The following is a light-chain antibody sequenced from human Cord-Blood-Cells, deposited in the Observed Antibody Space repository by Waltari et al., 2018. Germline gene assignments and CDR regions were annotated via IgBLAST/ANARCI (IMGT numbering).Light chain of an antibody. CDR1: SRHVGGYNY. J-gene: IGLJ1*01. CDR2: DVS. CDR3: SSYTSSSTGV. V-gene: IGLV2-14*03. Sequence: QSALTQPASVSGSPGQSITISCTGTSRHVGGYNYGSWYQQHPGKAPKLMIYDVSNRPSGVSNRFSVSKSGNTASLTISGLQAEDEADYYCSSYTSSSTGVFGTGTKVTVL.